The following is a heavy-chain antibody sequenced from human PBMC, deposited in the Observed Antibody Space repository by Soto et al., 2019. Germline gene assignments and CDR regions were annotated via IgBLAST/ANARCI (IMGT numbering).Heavy chain of an antibody. J-gene: IGHJ4*02. CDR1: GFTFSSYG. V-gene: IGHV3-33*01. D-gene: IGHD3-9*01. CDR2: IWYDGSNK. CDR3: ARDSPPNLRFDY. Sequence: GGSLRLSCAASGFTFSSYGMHWVRQAPGKGLEWVAVIWYDGSNKYYADSVKGRFTISRDNSKNTLYLQMNSLRAEDTAVYYCARDSPPNLRFDYWGQGTLVTVSS.